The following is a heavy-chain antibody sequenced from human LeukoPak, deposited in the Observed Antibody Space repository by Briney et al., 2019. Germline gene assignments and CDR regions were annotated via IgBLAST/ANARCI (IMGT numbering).Heavy chain of an antibody. V-gene: IGHV4-59*08. D-gene: IGHD1-14*01. Sequence: PSETLSLTCIVSGGSISSYYWSWIRQPPGKGLERIGYIYYGGSTNYNPSLKSRGTISVDTSKNEFSLKLSSVTAADTAVYYCARGSGPDYFDYWGQGTLVTVST. CDR2: IYYGGST. CDR1: GGSISSYY. CDR3: ARGSGPDYFDY. J-gene: IGHJ4*02.